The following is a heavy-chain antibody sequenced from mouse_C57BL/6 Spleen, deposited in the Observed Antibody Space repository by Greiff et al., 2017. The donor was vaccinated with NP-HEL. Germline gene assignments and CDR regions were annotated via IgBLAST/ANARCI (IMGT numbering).Heavy chain of an antibody. CDR2: INPNNGGT. CDR1: GYTFTDYN. D-gene: IGHD2-2*01. CDR3: ARGGYPYAMDY. V-gene: IGHV1-18*01. J-gene: IGHJ4*01. Sequence: VQLQQSGPELVKPGASVKIPCKASGYTFTDYNMDWVKQSHGKSLEWIGGINPNNGGTNYNQKFKGKSTLTVDKSSSTAYMELRSLTSEDTAVYYCARGGYPYAMDYWGQGTSVTVSS.